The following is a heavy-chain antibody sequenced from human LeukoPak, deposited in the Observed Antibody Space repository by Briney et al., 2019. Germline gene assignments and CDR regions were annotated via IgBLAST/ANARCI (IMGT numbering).Heavy chain of an antibody. CDR3: ARISRTTGPHFDY. D-gene: IGHD1-7*01. J-gene: IGHJ4*02. CDR2: IDWDDAK. Sequence: SGPTLVNPTQTLTLTCTFSGFSLSTSGMCVSWIRQPPGKALEWLARIDWDDAKYHSTSLKTRLTISKDTPKNQVVLTMTNMDPVDTATYYCARISRTTGPHFDYWGQGTLVTVSS. V-gene: IGHV2-70*11. CDR1: GFSLSTSGMC.